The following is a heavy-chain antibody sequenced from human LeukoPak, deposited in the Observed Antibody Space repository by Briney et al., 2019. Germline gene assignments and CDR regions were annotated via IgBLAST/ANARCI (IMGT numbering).Heavy chain of an antibody. D-gene: IGHD6-13*01. J-gene: IGHJ4*02. Sequence: SVKVSCKASGGTFSSYAISWVRQAPGQGLEWMGGIIPIFGTANYAQKLQGRVTMTTDTSTSTAYMELRSLRSDDTAVYYCARDVAAAGAYYFDYWGQGTLVTVSS. V-gene: IGHV1-69*05. CDR1: GGTFSSYA. CDR2: IIPIFGTA. CDR3: ARDVAAAGAYYFDY.